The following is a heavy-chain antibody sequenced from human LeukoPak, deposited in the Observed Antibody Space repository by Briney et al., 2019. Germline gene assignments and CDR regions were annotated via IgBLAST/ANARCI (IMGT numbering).Heavy chain of an antibody. CDR2: IIPILGIA. Sequence: GSSVKVSCKASGGTFSSYAISWVRQAPGQGLEWMGRIIPILGIANYAQKFQGRVTITADKSTSTAYMELSSLRSEDTAVYYCARDEGYSRSEFDYWGQGTLVTVSS. D-gene: IGHD6-13*01. CDR3: ARDEGYSRSEFDY. J-gene: IGHJ4*02. V-gene: IGHV1-69*04. CDR1: GGTFSSYA.